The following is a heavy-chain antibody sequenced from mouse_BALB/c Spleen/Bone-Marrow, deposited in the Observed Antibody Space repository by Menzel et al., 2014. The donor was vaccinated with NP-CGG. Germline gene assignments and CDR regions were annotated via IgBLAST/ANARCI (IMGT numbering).Heavy chain of an antibody. CDR3: AIYDYDVRYFDV. V-gene: IGHV1-4*01. D-gene: IGHD2-4*01. CDR2: INPSSGYT. CDR1: GYTFTSYT. Sequence: QVQPQQSGAELARPGASVKMSCKASGYTFTSYTMHWVKQRPGQGLEWIGYINPSSGYTNYNQKFKDKATLTADKSSSTAYMQLSSLTSEDSAVYYCAIYDYDVRYFDVWGAGTTVTVSS. J-gene: IGHJ1*01.